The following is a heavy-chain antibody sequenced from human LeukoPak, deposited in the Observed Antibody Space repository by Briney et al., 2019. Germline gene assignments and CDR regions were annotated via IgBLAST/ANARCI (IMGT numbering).Heavy chain of an antibody. V-gene: IGHV4-34*01. CDR2: IDHSGST. CDR3: ARHRYVWGSYRLDY. Sequence: PSETLSLTCAVYGGSFSGYDWSWIRQPPGKGLEWIGEIDHSGSTTYNPSLKSRVTISGDTSKNQFSLKLSSVTAADTAVYYCARHRYVWGSYRLDYWGQGTLVTVSS. D-gene: IGHD3-16*02. J-gene: IGHJ4*02. CDR1: GGSFSGYD.